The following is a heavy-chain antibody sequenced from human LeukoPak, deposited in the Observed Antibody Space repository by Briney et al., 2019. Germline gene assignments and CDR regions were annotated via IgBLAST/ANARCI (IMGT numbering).Heavy chain of an antibody. V-gene: IGHV1-2*02. CDR2: INPNSGGT. D-gene: IGHD2-2*01. Sequence: ASMKVSCKASGYTFTGYYMHWVRQAPGQGLEWMGWINPNSGGTNYAQKFQGRVTMTRDTSISTAYMELSRLRSDDTAVYYCASIQGSAAVSHYYYGMDVWGQGTTVTVSS. CDR3: ASIQGSAAVSHYYYGMDV. CDR1: GYTFTGYY. J-gene: IGHJ6*02.